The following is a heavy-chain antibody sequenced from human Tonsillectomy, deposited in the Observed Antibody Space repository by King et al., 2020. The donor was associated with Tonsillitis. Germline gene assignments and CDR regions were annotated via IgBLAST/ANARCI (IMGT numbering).Heavy chain of an antibody. CDR2: ISSSSSYI. CDR1: GFTFSSYS. CDR3: ARGADVSSGVGGASFDY. D-gene: IGHD3-22*01. Sequence: VQLVESGGGLVKPGGSLRLSCAASGFTFSSYSMNWVRQAPGKGLEWVSSISSSSSYIYYADSVKGRFTISRDNAKNSLYLQMNSLRAEDTAVYYCARGADVSSGVGGASFDYWGQGTLVTVSS. V-gene: IGHV3-21*01. J-gene: IGHJ4*02.